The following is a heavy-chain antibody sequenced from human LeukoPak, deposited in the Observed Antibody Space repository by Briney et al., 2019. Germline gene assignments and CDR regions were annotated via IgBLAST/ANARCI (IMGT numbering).Heavy chain of an antibody. CDR3: ARSLAAAAIGPGYDY. D-gene: IGHD6-13*01. Sequence: SETLSLTCTVSGDSISSYYWSWIRQPPGKGLEWIGYVYYSGSTNYNPSLRSRVATSVDTSKNQFSLRLTSMTAADTAVYYCARSLAAAAIGPGYDYWGQGTLVTVSS. CDR2: VYYSGST. V-gene: IGHV4-59*01. J-gene: IGHJ4*02. CDR1: GDSISSYY.